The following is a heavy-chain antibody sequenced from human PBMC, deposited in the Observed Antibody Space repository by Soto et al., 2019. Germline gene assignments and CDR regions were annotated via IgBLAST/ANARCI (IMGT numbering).Heavy chain of an antibody. CDR1: GGSIRSYC. D-gene: IGHD2-15*01. V-gene: IGHV4-59*12. CDR2: ICYSRTT. CDR3: ARGGSGRGYCSGGSCHGYAIDY. J-gene: IGHJ4*02. Sequence: PSETLSLTCTVSGGSIRSYCWTWIRQPPGEGLEWIGCICYSRTTNYNPSLKSRVTISVDTPKNQFSLKLSSVTAADTAVYYCARGGSGRGYCSGGSCHGYAIDYWGQGTLVTVSS.